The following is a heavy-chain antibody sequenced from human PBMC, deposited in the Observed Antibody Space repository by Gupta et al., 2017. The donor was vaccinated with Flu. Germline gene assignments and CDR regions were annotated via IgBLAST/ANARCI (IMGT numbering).Heavy chain of an antibody. D-gene: IGHD5-12*01. Sequence: EVHLVESGGGFVQPGGSLRLSCAASGFSLSTYWMHWVRQDPGKGLVWVSRINRDGSNINYADSVKGRFTISRDNAKNTLYLEVNSLRAEDTAVDFCARGADGYGNFDCWGQGTRVTVSS. V-gene: IGHV3-74*01. CDR3: ARGADGYGNFDC. CDR2: INRDGSNI. CDR1: GFSLSTYW. J-gene: IGHJ4*02.